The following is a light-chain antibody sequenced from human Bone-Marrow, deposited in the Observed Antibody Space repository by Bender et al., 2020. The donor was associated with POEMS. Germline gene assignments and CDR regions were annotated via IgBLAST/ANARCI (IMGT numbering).Light chain of an antibody. Sequence: QSALTQPPSASGSLGQSVSFSCTGTSSDVARYNYVSWYQQHPGQAPKLIIYEDSERPSGVSTRFSASKSGDTASLTISGLQAEDEADYYCCSFAGTHTFDVFGTGTRVNVL. CDR2: EDS. CDR1: SSDVARYNY. J-gene: IGLJ1*01. V-gene: IGLV2-8*01. CDR3: CSFAGTHTFDV.